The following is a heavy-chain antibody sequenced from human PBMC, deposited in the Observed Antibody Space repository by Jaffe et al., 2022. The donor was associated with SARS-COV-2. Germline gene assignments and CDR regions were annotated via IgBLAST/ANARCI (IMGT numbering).Heavy chain of an antibody. D-gene: IGHD6-6*01. J-gene: IGHJ4*01. CDR1: GFTFNTYW. CDR2: INGDGSST. CDR3: ARGWIFSSSPEC. Sequence: EVQLVESGGGLVQPGGSLRLSCAASGFTFNTYWMHWVRQPPGKGPVWVSRINGDGSSTTYADSVKGRFTISRDNAKNTMYLQMNSLRAEDTAVYYCARGWIFSSSPECWGQGTLVTVSS. V-gene: IGHV3-74*01.